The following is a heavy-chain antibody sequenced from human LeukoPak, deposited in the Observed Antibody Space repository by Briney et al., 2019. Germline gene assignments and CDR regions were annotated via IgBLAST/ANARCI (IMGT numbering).Heavy chain of an antibody. CDR1: GFTISYFY. CDR2: IYSDGST. V-gene: IGHV3-66*02. Sequence: GGSLRLSCAASGFTISYFYMAWVRQAPGRGLEWVSVIYSDGSTYYADSVKGRFTISRDISKNTLHLQMNSLRTEDTAVYCCARDTDRTSSRYFDYWGQGTLVTVSS. J-gene: IGHJ4*02. D-gene: IGHD6-6*01. CDR3: ARDTDRTSSRYFDY.